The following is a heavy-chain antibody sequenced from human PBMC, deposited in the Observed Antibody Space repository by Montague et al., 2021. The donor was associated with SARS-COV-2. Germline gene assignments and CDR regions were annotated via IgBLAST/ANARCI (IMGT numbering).Heavy chain of an antibody. Sequence: SLRLSCAASGFTFSSYTMTWVRQAPGKGLEWVSAISGSGSSTYYXXSLKGRFTISRDNSKNTLYLQMNSLRAEDTAVYYCAKGSQKLQLPNWGQGTLVTVSS. CDR2: ISGSGSST. D-gene: IGHD4-11*01. V-gene: IGHV3-23*01. CDR1: GFTFSSYT. CDR3: AKGSQKLQLPN. J-gene: IGHJ4*02.